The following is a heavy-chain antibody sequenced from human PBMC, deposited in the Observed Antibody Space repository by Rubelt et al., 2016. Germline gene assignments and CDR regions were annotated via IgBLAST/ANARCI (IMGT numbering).Heavy chain of an antibody. Sequence: QVLLQQWGAGLLKPSETLSVTCAVYGGSLSGYYWTWIRQPPGKGLEWIGEINHGGSTNHNPSLKSRVTIAVDTSKNQFSLKLSSVTAADTAVYYCARGVIWGQGTLVAVSS. CDR1: GGSLSGYY. J-gene: IGHJ4*02. V-gene: IGHV4-34*01. CDR2: INHGGST. CDR3: ARGVI. D-gene: IGHD3-10*01.